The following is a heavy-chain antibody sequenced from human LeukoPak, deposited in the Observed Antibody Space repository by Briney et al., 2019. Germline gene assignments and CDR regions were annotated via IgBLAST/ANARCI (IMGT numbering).Heavy chain of an antibody. V-gene: IGHV4-39*01. D-gene: IGHD3-22*01. CDR2: INYSGST. Sequence: SETLSLTCTVSGGSITSGAYYWGWIRQPPGKGLEWMGSINYSGSTYSNPSLKSRVTISVDTSKNQFSLKLISVTAADTAVYYCARNRRSYDSSGYQNYFAYWGQGTLVIVSS. CDR3: ARNRRSYDSSGYQNYFAY. J-gene: IGHJ4*02. CDR1: GGSITSGAYY.